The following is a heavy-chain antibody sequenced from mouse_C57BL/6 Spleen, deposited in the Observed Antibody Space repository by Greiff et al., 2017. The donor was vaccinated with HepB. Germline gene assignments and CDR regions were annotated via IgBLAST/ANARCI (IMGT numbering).Heavy chain of an antibody. J-gene: IGHJ3*01. Sequence: EVQLQQSGAELVRPGASVKLSCTASGFNIKDDYMHWVKQRPEQGLEWIGWIDPENGDTEYASKFQGKATITADTSSNTAYLQLSSLTSEDTAVYYCTTSYYGYDGFAYWGQGTLVTVYA. CDR3: TTSYYGYDGFAY. D-gene: IGHD2-9*01. V-gene: IGHV14-4*01. CDR1: GFNIKDDY. CDR2: IDPENGDT.